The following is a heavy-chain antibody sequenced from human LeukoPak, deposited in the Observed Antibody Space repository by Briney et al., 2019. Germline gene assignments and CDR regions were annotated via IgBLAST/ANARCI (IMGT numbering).Heavy chain of an antibody. CDR3: ARRRYYDGSGYLE. D-gene: IGHD3-22*01. CDR1: GDSVSRSDSY. J-gene: IGHJ1*01. CDR2: IYYSGRT. Sequence: SETLSLTCSVSGDSVSRSDSYWDWIRQPPGKGLEWIGTIYYSGRTYYSPSLKSRVTMSVDPSNNQFSLNLRSVTAADTAVYYCARRRYYDGSGYLEWGQGTLLSVSA. V-gene: IGHV4-39*01.